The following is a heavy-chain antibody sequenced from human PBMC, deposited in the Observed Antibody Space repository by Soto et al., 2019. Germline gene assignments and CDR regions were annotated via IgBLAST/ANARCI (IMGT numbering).Heavy chain of an antibody. V-gene: IGHV5-51*01. CDR2: IYPGDSDT. CDR3: ARHLNFGRIISPNWFDP. Sequence: PGESLKISCKGSGYSFTSYWIGWVRQMPGKGLVWMGIIYPGDSDTRYSPSFQGQVTISADKSISTAYLQWSSLKASDTAMYYCARHLNFGRIISPNWFDPWGQGTLVTVSS. CDR1: GYSFTSYW. D-gene: IGHD2-15*01. J-gene: IGHJ5*02.